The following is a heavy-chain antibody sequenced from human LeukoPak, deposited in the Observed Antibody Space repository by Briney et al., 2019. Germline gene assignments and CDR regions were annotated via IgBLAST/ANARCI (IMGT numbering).Heavy chain of an antibody. V-gene: IGHV3-23*01. CDR3: AKDARRSDGWYFFDH. D-gene: IGHD6-19*01. J-gene: IGHJ4*02. CDR2: ISDSGDIT. Sequence: GGSLRLSCAASGFAFSSQAMGWVRQAPGKGLEWVSVISDSGDITYYADSVKGRFTISRDKSKNTLYLQMISLRAENTAVYYCAKDARRSDGWYFFDHWGQGTLVTVSS. CDR1: GFAFSSQA.